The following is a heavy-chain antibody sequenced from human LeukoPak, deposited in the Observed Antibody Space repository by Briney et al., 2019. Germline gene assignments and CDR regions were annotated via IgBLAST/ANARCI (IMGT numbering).Heavy chain of an antibody. CDR3: ARVASIYSNYDYYYYMDV. CDR1: GYTFTGYY. D-gene: IGHD4-11*01. CDR2: INPKSGGT. J-gene: IGHJ6*03. V-gene: IGHV1-2*02. Sequence: ASVKVSCKASGYTFTGYYMHWVRQAPGQGLEWMGWINPKSGGTNYAQKFQGRVTMTRDTSISTAYMELSRLRSDDTAVYYCARVASIYSNYDYYYYMDVWGKGTTVTVSS.